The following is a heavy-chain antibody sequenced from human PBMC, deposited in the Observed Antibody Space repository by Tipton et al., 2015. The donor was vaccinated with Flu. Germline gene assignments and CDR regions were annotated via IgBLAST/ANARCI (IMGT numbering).Heavy chain of an antibody. CDR1: GYTFTGYF. J-gene: IGHJ4*01. CDR2: INPSGGST. CDR3: VRDLGFDV. Sequence: QVQLVQSGAEARKPGASVKVSCKASGYTFTGYFMHWVRQAPRQGLEWMGVINPSGGSTTYAQKFQGRITMTRDKSTTTFYMELSSLTFDDTALYYCVRDLGFDVWGRGTLVTVSS. V-gene: IGHV1-46*01.